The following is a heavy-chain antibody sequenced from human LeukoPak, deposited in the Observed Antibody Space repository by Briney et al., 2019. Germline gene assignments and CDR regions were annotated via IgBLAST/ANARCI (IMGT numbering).Heavy chain of an antibody. CDR3: TRDEDYYDSSGPDV. D-gene: IGHD3-22*01. Sequence: GGSLRLSCAASGFTVSGNYMSWVRQAPGKGLEWVSVIYSDDRTYYADSVKGRFTISRDNSKNTLYLQMNSLRAEDTAAYYCTRDEDYYDSSGPDVWGKGTTVTVSS. V-gene: IGHV3-53*01. CDR1: GFTVSGNY. J-gene: IGHJ6*04. CDR2: IYSDDRT.